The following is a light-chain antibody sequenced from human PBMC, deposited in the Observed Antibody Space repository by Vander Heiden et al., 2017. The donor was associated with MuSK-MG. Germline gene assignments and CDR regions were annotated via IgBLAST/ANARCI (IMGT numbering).Light chain of an antibody. CDR2: GKN. Sequence: SSELTQDPAVSVALGQTVRITCQGDSLRSYYASWYQQKPGQAPVLVIYGKNNRPSGIPDRFSGSSSGNTASLTTTGAQAEEEADYYCNARDSSGNHLVFGGGTKLTVL. J-gene: IGLJ3*02. V-gene: IGLV3-19*01. CDR1: SLRSYY. CDR3: NARDSSGNHLV.